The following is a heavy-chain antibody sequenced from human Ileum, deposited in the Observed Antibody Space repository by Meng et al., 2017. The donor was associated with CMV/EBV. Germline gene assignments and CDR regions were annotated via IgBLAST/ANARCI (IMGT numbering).Heavy chain of an antibody. D-gene: IGHD6-13*01. V-gene: IGHV4-4*07. Sequence: APLQESRPGPVQPSEPRTLPCTVSGGSISNYYWNWMRQPDGKGLEWIGRIYTSGSTNYNPSLKSRVTMSVDTSKTQFSLKLSSVTAADTAVYYCARAPYSSSWSSFDYWGQGTLVPSPQ. CDR1: GGSISNYY. CDR3: ARAPYSSSWSSFDY. J-gene: IGHJ4*02. CDR2: IYTSGST.